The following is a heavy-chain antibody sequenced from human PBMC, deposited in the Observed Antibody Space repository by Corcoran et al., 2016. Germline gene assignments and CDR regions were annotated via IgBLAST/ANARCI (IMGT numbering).Heavy chain of an antibody. J-gene: IGHJ4*02. CDR3: ANKAIVARPPMG. Sequence: EVQLLESGGGLVQPGGSLRLSCAASGFTFTNYAMSWVRQTPGKGLEWVSGITSGGSSTYYADSVKGRFTISRDNSNNMLYLQMNSLRAEDTAIYYCANKAIVARPPMGWGQGTLVTVSS. CDR1: GFTFTNYA. D-gene: IGHD6-6*01. CDR2: ITSGGSST. V-gene: IGHV3-23*01.